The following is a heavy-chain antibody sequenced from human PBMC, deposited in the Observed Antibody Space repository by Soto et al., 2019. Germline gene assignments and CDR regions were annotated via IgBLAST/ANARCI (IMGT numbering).Heavy chain of an antibody. J-gene: IGHJ4*02. D-gene: IGHD6-6*01. Sequence: EVQLVESGGGLVQPGGSLRLSCAASGFTFSSYWMSWVRQAPGKGLEWVANIKQDGSEKYYVDSVKGRFTISRDNAKNSLYLQMNSLRAEDSAVYYCARDRPTHYFDYWGQGTLVTVSS. CDR2: IKQDGSEK. V-gene: IGHV3-7*01. CDR1: GFTFSSYW. CDR3: ARDRPTHYFDY.